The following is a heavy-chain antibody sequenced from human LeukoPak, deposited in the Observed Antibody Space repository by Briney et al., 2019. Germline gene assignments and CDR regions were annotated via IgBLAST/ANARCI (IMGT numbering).Heavy chain of an antibody. CDR2: IRYDGSNK. Sequence: PGGSLRLSCAASGFTFSSYGMHWVRQAPGKGLEWVAFIRYDGSNKYYADSVKGRFTISRDNSKNTLYLQMNSLRAEDTAVYYCAKVSAYSSGWSYYFDYWGQGTLVTVSS. CDR1: GFTFSSYG. D-gene: IGHD6-19*01. J-gene: IGHJ4*02. V-gene: IGHV3-30*02. CDR3: AKVSAYSSGWSYYFDY.